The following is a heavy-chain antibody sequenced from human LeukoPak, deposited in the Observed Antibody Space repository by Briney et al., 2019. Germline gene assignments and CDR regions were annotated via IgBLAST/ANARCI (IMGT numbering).Heavy chain of an antibody. CDR1: GFTFSNYW. CDR2: IKPDGSEK. Sequence: AGGSLRLSCAASGFTFSNYWMSWVRQAPGKGLEWVAHIKPDGSEKNYVDSVKGRFTLFRDDAKNSVYLQMNSLRVEDTAVYYCARSSYTSSWSPFDYWGQGTLVTVSS. J-gene: IGHJ4*02. V-gene: IGHV3-7*01. D-gene: IGHD6-13*01. CDR3: ARSSYTSSWSPFDY.